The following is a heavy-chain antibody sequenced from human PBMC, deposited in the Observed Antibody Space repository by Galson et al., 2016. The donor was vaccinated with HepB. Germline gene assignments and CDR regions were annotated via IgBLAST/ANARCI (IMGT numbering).Heavy chain of an antibody. J-gene: IGHJ6*02. CDR3: ATRKLISSVGGNFGLDV. V-gene: IGHV1-18*01. CDR1: GYTFTNYG. CDR2: ISADNGST. D-gene: IGHD6-19*01. Sequence: SVKVSCKASGYTFTNYGIRWVRQAPGQGLEWMGWISADNGSTEYAQKLQGRVTMTTDTSTSTAYMELRSLGSADPAVYYGATRKLISSVGGNFGLDVWGQGTTVTVS.